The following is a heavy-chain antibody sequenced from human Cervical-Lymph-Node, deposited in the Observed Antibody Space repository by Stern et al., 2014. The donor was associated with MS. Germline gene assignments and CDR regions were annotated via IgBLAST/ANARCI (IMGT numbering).Heavy chain of an antibody. V-gene: IGHV1-2*02. CDR3: ARMAYSNIYYAGLDI. Sequence: VQLEESGAEVKKPGASVKVSCTAAGYIFTAYYIHWLRQAPGQGLVWLGWIDPDRGGTNYAQKFQGRVTMTRDTSISTAYMELTSPTSDDTAVYYCARMAYSNIYYAGLDIWGQGTMVTVS. D-gene: IGHD6-13*01. CDR2: IDPDRGGT. J-gene: IGHJ3*02. CDR1: GYIFTAYY.